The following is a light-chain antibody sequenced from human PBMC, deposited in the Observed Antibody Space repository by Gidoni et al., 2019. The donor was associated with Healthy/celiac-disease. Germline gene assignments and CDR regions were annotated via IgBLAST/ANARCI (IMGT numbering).Light chain of an antibody. CDR2: QDS. CDR3: QAWDSSTPNWV. J-gene: IGLJ3*02. Sequence: SYELTQPPSVSVSPGQTASITCSGDKLGDKYACWYQQKPGQSPVLVIYQDSKRLSGIPERFSGSNSGNTATLTISGTQAMDEADYYCQAWDSSTPNWVFGGGTKLTVL. V-gene: IGLV3-1*01. CDR1: KLGDKY.